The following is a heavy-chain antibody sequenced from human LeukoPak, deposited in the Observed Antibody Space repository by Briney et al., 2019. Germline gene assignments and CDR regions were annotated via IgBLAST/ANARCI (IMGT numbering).Heavy chain of an antibody. D-gene: IGHD2-21*01. CDR3: ARDRPCGGDCYLSYYFDY. J-gene: IGHJ4*02. CDR1: GASISSGSYY. Sequence: SETLSLTCTLSGASISSGSYYWSWIRQPAGKGLEWIGRIYTSGSTNYNPSLKSRVTISVDTSKNQFSLKLSSVTAADTAVYYCARDRPCGGDCYLSYYFDYWGQGTLVTVSS. V-gene: IGHV4-61*02. CDR2: IYTSGST.